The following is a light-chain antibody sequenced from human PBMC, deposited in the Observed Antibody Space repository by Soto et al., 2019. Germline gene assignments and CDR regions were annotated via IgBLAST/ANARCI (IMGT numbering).Light chain of an antibody. V-gene: IGLV2-14*01. CDR3: SSYTSSSTV. J-gene: IGLJ1*01. CDR1: SSDIGAYNY. Sequence: QSALTQPASVSGSPGQSITISCTGSSSDIGAYNYVSWFQQYPGKAPKLIISEVSNRPSGVSNRFSGSKSGTTASLTISGLQAEDEADYYCSSYTSSSTVFGTGTKVTVL. CDR2: EVS.